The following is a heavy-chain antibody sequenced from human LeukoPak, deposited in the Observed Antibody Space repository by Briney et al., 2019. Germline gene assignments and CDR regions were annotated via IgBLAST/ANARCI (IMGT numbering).Heavy chain of an antibody. CDR3: ARDHQTAVEVGATDAKFSHDWYFDL. D-gene: IGHD2-15*01. CDR1: GYTFTGYS. Sequence: GASVKVSCKASGYTFTGYSMHWVRQAPRQRLEWMGWINAGNGNTKYSQKFPGRVTITRDTSASTAYLELSSLRSEDTAVYYCARDHQTAVEVGATDAKFSHDWYFDLWGRGTLLTVSS. CDR2: INAGNGNT. V-gene: IGHV1-3*01. J-gene: IGHJ2*01.